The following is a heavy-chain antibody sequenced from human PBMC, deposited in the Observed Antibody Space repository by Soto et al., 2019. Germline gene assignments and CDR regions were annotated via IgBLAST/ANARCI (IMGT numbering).Heavy chain of an antibody. CDR1: GFTFSSYA. D-gene: IGHD6-13*01. V-gene: IGHV3-30-3*01. CDR3: ARDQTGITTAGGGRIDY. CDR2: ISYDGSNK. J-gene: IGHJ4*02. Sequence: QVQLVESGGGVVQPGRSLRLSCAASGFTFSSYAMHWVRQAPGKGLECVAVISYDGSNKYYADSVKGRFTISRDNSKNTLYLQMNSLRAEDTAVFYSARDQTGITTAGGGRIDYWGQGSLVTVSS.